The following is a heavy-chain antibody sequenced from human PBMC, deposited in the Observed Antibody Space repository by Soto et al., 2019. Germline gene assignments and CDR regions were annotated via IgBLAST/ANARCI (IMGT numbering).Heavy chain of an antibody. CDR2: ISGYNGDT. CDR1: GYSFSTYG. J-gene: IGHJ6*02. CDR3: AKNGHPPYYYYGMDV. V-gene: IGHV1-18*01. Sequence: QGQLVQSGAEVKQPGASVKVSCKASGYSFSTYGISWVRQAPGQGLERMGWISGYNGDTNYAQKFQGRVTMTIDTSTTTAYLELRRLTYDDTAVYFCAKNGHPPYYYYGMDVWGQGTTVTVSS. D-gene: IGHD2-8*01.